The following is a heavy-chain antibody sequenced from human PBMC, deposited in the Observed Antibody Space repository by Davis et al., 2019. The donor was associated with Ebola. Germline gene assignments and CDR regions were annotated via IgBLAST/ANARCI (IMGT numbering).Heavy chain of an antibody. J-gene: IGHJ4*02. D-gene: IGHD1-1*01. Sequence: GESLKISCTASGFTFSSYWMYWVRQAPGKGLAWVSRMNSDGSRANYADSVKGRFTISRDNAKNTLYLQMDSLRAEDTAVYYCVSAASGTYYFDYWGQGTLVTVSS. V-gene: IGHV3-74*01. CDR1: GFTFSSYW. CDR3: VSAASGTYYFDY. CDR2: MNSDGSRA.